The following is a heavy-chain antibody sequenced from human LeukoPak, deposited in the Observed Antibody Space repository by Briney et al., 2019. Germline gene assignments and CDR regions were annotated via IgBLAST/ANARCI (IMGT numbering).Heavy chain of an antibody. D-gene: IGHD3-10*01. J-gene: IGHJ3*02. V-gene: IGHV3-15*01. Sequence: GGSLRLSCEASGFSFTNTWMSWVRQAPGKGLEWVGRVKSKADDGTTDYAAPVQGRFTISRDDSKNTLSLQMNSLKTEDTAVYHCGTEGGSGSYYGDDAFDMWGQGTMVTVSS. CDR2: VKSKADDGTT. CDR3: GTEGGSGSYYGDDAFDM. CDR1: GFSFTNTW.